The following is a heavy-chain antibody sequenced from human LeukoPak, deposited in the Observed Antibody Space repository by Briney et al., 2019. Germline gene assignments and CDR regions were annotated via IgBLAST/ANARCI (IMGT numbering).Heavy chain of an antibody. CDR1: GGSISSYY. Sequence: SETLSLTCTVSGGSISSYYWSWIRQPAGKGLEWIGRIYTSGSTNYNPSLKSRVTMSVDTSKNQFSLKLSSVTAADTAVYYCARDHQYCSSTSCYGMDVWGKGTTVTVSS. CDR2: IYTSGST. V-gene: IGHV4-4*07. J-gene: IGHJ6*04. CDR3: ARDHQYCSSTSCYGMDV. D-gene: IGHD2-2*01.